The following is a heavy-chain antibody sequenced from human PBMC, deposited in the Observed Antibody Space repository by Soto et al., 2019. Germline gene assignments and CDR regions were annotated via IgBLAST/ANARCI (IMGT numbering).Heavy chain of an antibody. CDR2: T. J-gene: IGHJ1*01. CDR3: VKDYRTTSPA. V-gene: IGHV3-23*01. Sequence: EVQLLESGGGLVQPGGSLTLSCAASGFNFNIYAMSWVRQALGKGLEWVSSTVKGRFTISRDNSKATVHLQMNSLKVEDTAVYFCVKDYRTTSPAWGQGTRVMVSS. CDR1: GFNFNIYA. D-gene: IGHD3-16*02.